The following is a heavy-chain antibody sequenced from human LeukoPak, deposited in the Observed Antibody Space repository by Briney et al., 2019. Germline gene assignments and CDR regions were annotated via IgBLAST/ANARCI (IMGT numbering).Heavy chain of an antibody. V-gene: IGHV1-18*01. CDR2: ISAYNGNT. J-gene: IGHJ4*02. CDR1: GYTFTSYG. CDR3: ARDPSDSSSRYVSAY. D-gene: IGHD6-13*01. Sequence: ASVNVSCKASGYTFTSYGISWVRQAPGQGLEWMGWISAYNGNTNYAQKLQGRVTMTTDTSTSTAYMELRSLRSDDTAVYYCARDPSDSSSRYVSAYWGQGTLVTVSS.